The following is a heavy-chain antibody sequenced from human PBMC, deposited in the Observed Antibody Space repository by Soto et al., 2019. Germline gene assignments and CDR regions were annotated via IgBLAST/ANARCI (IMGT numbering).Heavy chain of an antibody. Sequence: GGSLRLSCPPSGSTFSSYAMSWVRQARGKGLEWVSGISGSVGSTNYANSVSGRFNIPRDNSKNTPYLKMNSLRAEDTAVYYCAKLTVTTNVYFDYWGQGTLVTVPS. D-gene: IGHD4-17*01. J-gene: IGHJ4*02. CDR3: AKLTVTTNVYFDY. CDR1: GSTFSSYA. V-gene: IGHV3-23*01. CDR2: ISGSVGST.